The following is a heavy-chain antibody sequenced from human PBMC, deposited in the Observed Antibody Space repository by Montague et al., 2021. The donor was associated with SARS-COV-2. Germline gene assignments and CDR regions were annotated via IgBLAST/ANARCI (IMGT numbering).Heavy chain of an antibody. CDR2: IYASGNT. Sequence: SETLSLTCTVSGGSISNYYWSWIRQPAGKGLEWIGRIYASGNTNYNPSLKSRVTMSVDTSKNQFSLKLSSVTAADTAVYYCARIWYSSGYQGIYYFDYWGQGTLVTVSS. D-gene: IGHD3-22*01. V-gene: IGHV4-4*07. J-gene: IGHJ4*02. CDR1: GGSISNYY. CDR3: ARIWYSSGYQGIYYFDY.